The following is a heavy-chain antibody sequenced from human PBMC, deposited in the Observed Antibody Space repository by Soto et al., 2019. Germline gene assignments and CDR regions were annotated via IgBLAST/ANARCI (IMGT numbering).Heavy chain of an antibody. CDR2: IGRKGGNT. J-gene: IGHJ4*02. CDR3: AKSFDNWNDGGYFDY. D-gene: IGHD1-1*01. CDR1: GFTFSSYA. V-gene: IGHV3-23*01. Sequence: EVQLLESGGGLVQPGGSLRLSCAASGFTFSSYAMTWVRPAPGKGLQWVSTIGRKGGNTYYADSVKGRFTISRDNSKNTLYLQMTILRAEDTAVYYCAKSFDNWNDGGYFDYWGQGTLVTVSS.